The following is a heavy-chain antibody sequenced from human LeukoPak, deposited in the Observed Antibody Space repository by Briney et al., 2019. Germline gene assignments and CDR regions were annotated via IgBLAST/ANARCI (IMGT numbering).Heavy chain of an antibody. Sequence: ASVKVSCKASGYTFTGYYMNWVRQAPGQGLEWMGSINPNSGGTNYAQKFQGRVTMTRDTSISTAYMELSRLRSDDTAVYYCARWGYCSGGSCYATDRFYDYWGQGTLVTVSS. V-gene: IGHV1-2*02. CDR2: INPNSGGT. D-gene: IGHD2-15*01. CDR3: ARWGYCSGGSCYATDRFYDY. CDR1: GYTFTGYY. J-gene: IGHJ4*02.